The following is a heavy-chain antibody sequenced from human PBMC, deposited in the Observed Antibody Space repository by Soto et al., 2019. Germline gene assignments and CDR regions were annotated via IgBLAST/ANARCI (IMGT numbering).Heavy chain of an antibody. CDR1: GYTFTGYY. CDR2: INPNSGGT. J-gene: IGHJ6*02. V-gene: IGHV1-2*04. Sequence: ASVKVSCKASGYTFTGYYMHWVRQAPGQGLEWMGWINPNSGGTNYAQKFQGWVTMTRDTSISTAYMELSRLRSDDTAVYYCARDSTTGYSSSWYVSLPRKYYYYGMDVWGQGTTVTVSS. D-gene: IGHD6-13*01. CDR3: ARDSTTGYSSSWYVSLPRKYYYYGMDV.